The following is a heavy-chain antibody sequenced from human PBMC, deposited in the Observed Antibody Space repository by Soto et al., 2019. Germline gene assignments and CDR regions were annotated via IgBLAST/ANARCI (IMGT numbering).Heavy chain of an antibody. CDR1: GYTFSDYY. CDR2: ISPNNGAT. Sequence: QVQLVQSGAEVKKPGASMKVSCEASGYTFSDYYMHWVRQAPGQGLECMGWISPNNGATNYAQKFQDRVTMTRDASITTAYMELSRLRSDDTAVYYCARGGEFCSTGSCNSSLGDAFDVWGQGTTVTVSS. CDR3: ARGGEFCSTGSCNSSLGDAFDV. D-gene: IGHD2-15*01. J-gene: IGHJ3*01. V-gene: IGHV1-2*02.